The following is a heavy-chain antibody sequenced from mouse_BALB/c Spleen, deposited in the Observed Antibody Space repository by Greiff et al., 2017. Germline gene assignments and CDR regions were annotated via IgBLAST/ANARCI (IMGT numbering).Heavy chain of an antibody. CDR3: AREEDYSFAY. Sequence: EVQLMESGGGLVKPGGSLILSCAASGFTFSSYAMSWVRQSPEKRLEWVAEISSGGSYTYYPDTVTGRFTISRDNAKNTPYLEMSSLRSEDTAMFYSAREEDYSFAYWGQGTLVTVSA. CDR2: ISSGGSYT. J-gene: IGHJ3*01. CDR1: GFTFSSYA. V-gene: IGHV5-9-4*01. D-gene: IGHD2-13*01.